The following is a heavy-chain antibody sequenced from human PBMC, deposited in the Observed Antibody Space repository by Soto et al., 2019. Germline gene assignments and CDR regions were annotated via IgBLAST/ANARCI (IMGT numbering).Heavy chain of an antibody. V-gene: IGHV3-48*01. CDR3: ARRLPAAIWDWYFDL. CDR2: ISSSSSTI. Sequence: EVQLVESGGGLVQPGGSLRLSCAASGFTFSSYSMNWVRQAPGKGLEWVSYISSSSSTIYYADSVKGRFTISRDNAKNSLYLQMNRLRAEDTAVYYCARRLPAAIWDWYFDLWGRGTLVTVSS. J-gene: IGHJ2*01. D-gene: IGHD2-2*01. CDR1: GFTFSSYS.